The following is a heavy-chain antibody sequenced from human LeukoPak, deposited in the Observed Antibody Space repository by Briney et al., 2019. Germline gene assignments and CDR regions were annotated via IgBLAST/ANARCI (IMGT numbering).Heavy chain of an antibody. Sequence: PGGSLRLSCAASGFTFTSYELNWVRQAPGKGREWVSYISSSCNTISYADSVKGRFTISRDNAKNSLYLQVISLRAEDTAVYYCARGPSIAARYDAFDIWGQGTMVTVSS. CDR3: ARGPSIAARYDAFDI. J-gene: IGHJ3*02. D-gene: IGHD6-6*01. CDR1: GFTFTSYE. V-gene: IGHV3-48*03. CDR2: ISSSCNTI.